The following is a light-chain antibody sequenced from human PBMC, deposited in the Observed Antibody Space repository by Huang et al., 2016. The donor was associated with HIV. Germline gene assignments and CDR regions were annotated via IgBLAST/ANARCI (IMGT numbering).Light chain of an antibody. Sequence: DIVMTQSPATLSVSPGERATLSCRASQNIRTNVAWYQQKRGQPPRLRIYGTSTRAAGIPARVSGSGSGTEFTLILTSLQSEDFAVYYCQHYHDWPPLAFGGGTKVEIK. CDR2: GTS. CDR1: QNIRTN. CDR3: QHYHDWPPLA. V-gene: IGKV3-15*01. J-gene: IGKJ4*01.